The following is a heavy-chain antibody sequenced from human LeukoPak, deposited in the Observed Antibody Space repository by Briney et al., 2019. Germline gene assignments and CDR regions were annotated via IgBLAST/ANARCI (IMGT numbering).Heavy chain of an antibody. V-gene: IGHV4-39*07. J-gene: IGHJ5*02. CDR3: ARDVGWFDP. CDR2: IYYSGST. CDR1: GGSINSGDYY. Sequence: SETLSLTCTVSGGSINSGDYYWVWIRQPPGKGLEWIGSIYYSGSTSYNPSLKSRVTMTVDTSKSQFSLKLSSVTAADTAVYYCARDVGWFDPWGQGTLVTVSS.